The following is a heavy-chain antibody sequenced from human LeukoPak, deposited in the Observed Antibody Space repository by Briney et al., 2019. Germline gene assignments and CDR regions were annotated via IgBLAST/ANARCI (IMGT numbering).Heavy chain of an antibody. J-gene: IGHJ4*02. CDR2: ISGSGGST. CDR3: ANGGAWPIGY. CDR1: GFTFSSYA. V-gene: IGHV3-23*01. Sequence: GRTLRPSCAASGFTFSSYAMSCVRQAPGKGLEWVSAISGSGGSTYYADSVKGRFTLSRDNSKNTLYLQMDSLRAEDTAVYYCANGGAWPIGYWGQGTLVTVSS. D-gene: IGHD3-3*01.